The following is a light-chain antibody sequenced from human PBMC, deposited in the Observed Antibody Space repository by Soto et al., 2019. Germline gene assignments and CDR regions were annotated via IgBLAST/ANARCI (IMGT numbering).Light chain of an antibody. Sequence: QSALTQPASVSGSPGHSITISCTGTSSDVGGYNYVSWYQQHPGKAPKLMIYDVSNRPSGVSNRFSGSKSGNTASLTISGLQAEDEADYYCSSYTSSSTSFGTGTKVTVL. CDR2: DVS. V-gene: IGLV2-14*01. CDR3: SSYTSSSTS. CDR1: SSDVGGYNY. J-gene: IGLJ1*01.